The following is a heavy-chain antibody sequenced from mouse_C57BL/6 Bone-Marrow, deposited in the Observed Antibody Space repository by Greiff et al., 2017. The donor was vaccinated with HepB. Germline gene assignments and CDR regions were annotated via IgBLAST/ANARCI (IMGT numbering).Heavy chain of an antibody. Sequence: QVQLQQSGAELVRPGASVTLSCKASGYTFTDYEMHWVKQTPVHGLEWIGAIDPETGGTAYNQKFKGKAILTADNSSSTAYMELRSLTSEDSAVYYCTKGGLLLRAMDYWGQGTSVTVSS. CDR3: TKGGLLLRAMDY. J-gene: IGHJ4*01. CDR2: IDPETGGT. CDR1: GYTFTDYE. D-gene: IGHD1-1*01. V-gene: IGHV1-15*01.